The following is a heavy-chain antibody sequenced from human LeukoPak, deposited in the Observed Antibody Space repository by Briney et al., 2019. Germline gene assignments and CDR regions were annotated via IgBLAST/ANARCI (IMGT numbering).Heavy chain of an antibody. J-gene: IGHJ4*02. CDR1: GSTFTVYY. CDR2: INPNSGGT. V-gene: IGHV1-2*02. D-gene: IGHD2-15*01. Sequence: ASVTLSFTSSGSTFTVYYIHLVRQSPGPGLEWMGWINPNSGGTNYAKKFQGRVTMTRDTSISTAYMELRRLRSDDTAVYYCARCAVVAAIEPGDYWGEGSLVTV. CDR3: ARCAVVAAIEPGDY.